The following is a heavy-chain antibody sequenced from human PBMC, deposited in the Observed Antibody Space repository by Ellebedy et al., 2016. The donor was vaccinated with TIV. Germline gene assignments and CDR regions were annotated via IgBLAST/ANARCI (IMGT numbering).Heavy chain of an antibody. CDR3: ARDFDCSTTTCQDGGFDY. Sequence: GESLKISRAASGFTFSNYWMSWVRQAPGKGLEWVANIKEDGSEKYYVDSVKGRFTLSRDNAKNSLYLQMNSLRAEDTAVYYCARDFDCSTTTCQDGGFDYWGQGTLVTVSS. J-gene: IGHJ4*02. CDR1: GFTFSNYW. D-gene: IGHD2-2*01. V-gene: IGHV3-7*01. CDR2: IKEDGSEK.